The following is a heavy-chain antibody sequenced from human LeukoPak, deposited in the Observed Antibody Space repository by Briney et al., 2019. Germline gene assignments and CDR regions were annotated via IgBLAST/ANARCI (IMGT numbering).Heavy chain of an antibody. CDR2: IHHSGST. D-gene: IGHD3-22*01. V-gene: IGHV4-34*01. CDR1: GGSISSYY. CDR3: ATTPYYYDSGGYSLGDY. Sequence: SETLSLTCTVSGGSISSYYWSWILQPPGKGLEWIGEIHHSGSTNYSPSLKSRVTISVDTSKNQFSLKLTSVTAADTAVYYCATTPYYYDSGGYSLGDYWGQGTLVTVSS. J-gene: IGHJ4*02.